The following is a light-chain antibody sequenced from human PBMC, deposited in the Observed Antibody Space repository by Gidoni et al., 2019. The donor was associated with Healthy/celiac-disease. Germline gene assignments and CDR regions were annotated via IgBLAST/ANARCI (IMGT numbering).Light chain of an antibody. Sequence: IVMTQSPLSLPVTTGEPASISCRSSQSLLHSNGYNYLDWYLQKPGQSPQLLIYLGSNRASGVPDRFSGSGSGTDFTLKISRVEAEDVGVYYCMQDLQTPKVTFGGGTKVEIK. CDR3: MQDLQTPKVT. V-gene: IGKV2-28*01. CDR1: QSLLHSNGYNY. CDR2: LGS. J-gene: IGKJ4*01.